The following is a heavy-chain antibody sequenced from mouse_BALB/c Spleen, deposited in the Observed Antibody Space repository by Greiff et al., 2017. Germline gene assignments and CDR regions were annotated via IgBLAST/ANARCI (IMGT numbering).Heavy chain of an antibody. CDR2: IYPGNVNT. CDR1: GYTFTSYY. D-gene: IGHD1-2*01. V-gene: IGHV1S56*01. J-gene: IGHJ4*01. CDR3: ARSSTATGAMDY. Sequence: QVQLQQSGPELVKPGASVRISCKASGYTFTSYYIHWVKQRPGQGLEWIGWIYPGNVNTKYNEKFKGKATLTADKSSSTAYMQLSSLTSEDSAVYFCARSSTATGAMDYWGQGTSVTVSS.